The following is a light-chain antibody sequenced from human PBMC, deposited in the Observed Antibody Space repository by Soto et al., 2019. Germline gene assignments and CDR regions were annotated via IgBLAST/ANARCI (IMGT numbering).Light chain of an antibody. V-gene: IGKV3-20*01. J-gene: IGKJ1*01. CDR3: QQYGSSRT. Sequence: EILFTQSPGTLSLSPGERATLSCRASQSVSSSYLAWYQQKPGEAPRLLIYGASSRATGIPDRFSGSGSGTVFTLTIRRLEPEDFAVYYCQQYGSSRTFGQGTKVDI. CDR1: QSVSSSY. CDR2: GAS.